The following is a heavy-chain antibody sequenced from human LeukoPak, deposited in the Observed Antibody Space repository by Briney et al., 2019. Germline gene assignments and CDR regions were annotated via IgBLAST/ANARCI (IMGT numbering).Heavy chain of an antibody. D-gene: IGHD1-26*01. CDR1: GFTFSSYA. J-gene: IGHJ4*02. V-gene: IGHV3-64*01. Sequence: GGSLRLSCAASGFTFSSYAMHWVRQAPGKGLEYVSAISSNGGSTYYANSVKGRFTISRDNSKNTLYLQMNSLRAEDTAVYYCARPGHSGSYYFDYWGQGTLVTVSS. CDR3: ARPGHSGSYYFDY. CDR2: ISSNGGST.